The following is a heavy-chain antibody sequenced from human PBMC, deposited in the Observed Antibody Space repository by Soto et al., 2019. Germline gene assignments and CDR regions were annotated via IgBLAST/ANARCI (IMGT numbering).Heavy chain of an antibody. CDR3: AKAVGYCSSTSCRDYYFYYGMDV. V-gene: IGHV3-30*18. CDR2: ISYDGSNK. CDR1: GFTFSNYG. J-gene: IGHJ6*02. Sequence: VQLVESGGGLVQPGGSLRLSCAASGFTFSNYGMHWVRQAPVKGLEWVTVISYDGSNKYYADSVKGRFTISRDNSKNTLYLQMNILRAEDTAVYYCAKAVGYCSSTSCRDYYFYYGMDVWGQGTTVTVS. D-gene: IGHD2-2*01.